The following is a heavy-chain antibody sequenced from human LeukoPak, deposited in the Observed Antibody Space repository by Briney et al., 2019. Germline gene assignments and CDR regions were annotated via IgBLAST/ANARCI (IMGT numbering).Heavy chain of an antibody. CDR3: ARNFCDFWSGYPYYFDY. J-gene: IGHJ4*02. CDR2: IYYSGST. Sequence: SETLSLTCTVSGGSISSYYWSWIRQPPGKGLEWIGYIYYSGSTNYNPSLKSRVTISVDTSKNQFSLKLSSVTAADTAVYYCARNFCDFWSGYPYYFDYWGQGTLVTVSS. CDR1: GGSISSYY. D-gene: IGHD3-3*01. V-gene: IGHV4-59*01.